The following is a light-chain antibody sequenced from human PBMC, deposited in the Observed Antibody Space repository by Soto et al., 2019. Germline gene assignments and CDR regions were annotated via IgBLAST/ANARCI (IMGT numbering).Light chain of an antibody. CDR3: QQSYSSLIT. J-gene: IGKJ5*01. Sequence: DIQMTQSPSSLSASVRDRVTITCRASQTIGNYLNWYQQKPGKAPNLLIDAASSLQSGVPSRFSGSGSGTDFTLTIGSLQPEDFATYYCQQSYSSLITFGQGTRLEIK. V-gene: IGKV1-39*01. CDR2: AAS. CDR1: QTIGNY.